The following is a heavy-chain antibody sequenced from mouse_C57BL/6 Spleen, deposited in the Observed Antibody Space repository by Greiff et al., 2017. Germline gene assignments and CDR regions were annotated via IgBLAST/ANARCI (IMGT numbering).Heavy chain of an antibody. J-gene: IGHJ2*01. Sequence: EVMLVESGGGLVKPGGSLKLSCAASGFTFSSYTMSWVRQTPEKRLEWVATISGGGGNTYYPDSVKGRFTISRDNAKNTLYLQMSSVRSEGTALYYCARHGLGRSYFDYWGQGTTLTVSS. CDR2: ISGGGGNT. V-gene: IGHV5-9*01. CDR1: GFTFSSYT. D-gene: IGHD4-1*01. CDR3: ARHGLGRSYFDY.